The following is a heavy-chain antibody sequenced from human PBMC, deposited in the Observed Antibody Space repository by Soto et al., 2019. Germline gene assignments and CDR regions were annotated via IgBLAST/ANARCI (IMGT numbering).Heavy chain of an antibody. CDR1: GYTFTSYG. V-gene: IGHV1-18*01. J-gene: IGHJ4*02. Sequence: QVQLVQSGAEVKKPGASVKVSCKASGYTFTSYGISWVRRAPGQGLEWMGWISAYNGNTNYAQKLQGRVTMTTDTSTSTAYMELRSLRSDDTAVYYCARESSSWYPVPLFDYWGQGTLVTVSS. D-gene: IGHD6-13*01. CDR2: ISAYNGNT. CDR3: ARESSSWYPVPLFDY.